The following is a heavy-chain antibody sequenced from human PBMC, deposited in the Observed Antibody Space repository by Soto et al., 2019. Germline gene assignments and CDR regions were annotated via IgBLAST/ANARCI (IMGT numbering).Heavy chain of an antibody. Sequence: QVQLVESRGGVVQPGRSLRLSCAASGFTFSSYAMHWVRQAPGKGLEWVAVISYDGSNKYYADSVKGRFTISRDNSKNTLYLQMNSLRAEDTAVYYCARARDEHDSSGYYVYFDYWGQGTLVTVSS. CDR3: ARARDEHDSSGYYVYFDY. CDR1: GFTFSSYA. J-gene: IGHJ4*02. D-gene: IGHD3-22*01. V-gene: IGHV3-30-3*01. CDR2: ISYDGSNK.